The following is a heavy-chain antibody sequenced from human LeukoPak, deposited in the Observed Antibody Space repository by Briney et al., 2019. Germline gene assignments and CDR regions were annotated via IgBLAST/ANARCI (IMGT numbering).Heavy chain of an antibody. D-gene: IGHD3-3*01. CDR1: GYTFTSYG. CDR3: ARGLRFLEWLPHDY. V-gene: IGHV1-18*01. Sequence: ASVKVSCKASGYTFTSYGISWARQAPGQGLEWMGWISAYNGNTNYAQKLQGRVTMTTDTSTSTAYMELRSLRSDDTAVYYCARGLRFLEWLPHDYWGQGTLVTVSS. CDR2: ISAYNGNT. J-gene: IGHJ4*02.